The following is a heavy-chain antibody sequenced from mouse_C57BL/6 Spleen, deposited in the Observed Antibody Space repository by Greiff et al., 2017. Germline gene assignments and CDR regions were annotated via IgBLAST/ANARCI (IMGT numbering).Heavy chain of an antibody. CDR3: TRGDGIHV. V-gene: IGHV1-15*01. J-gene: IGHJ2*01. CDR2: IDPETGGT. CDR1: GYTFTDYE. D-gene: IGHD2-1*01. Sequence: VKLVESGAELVRPGASVTLSCKASGYTFTDYEMHWVKQTPVHGLEWIGAIDPETGGTAYNQKFKGKAILTADKSSSTAYMELRSLTSEDSAVYYCTRGDGIHVWGQGTTLTVSS.